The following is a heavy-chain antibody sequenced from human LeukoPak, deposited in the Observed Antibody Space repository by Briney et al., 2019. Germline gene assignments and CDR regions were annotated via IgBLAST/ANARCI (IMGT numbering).Heavy chain of an antibody. CDR1: GFTFSSYA. CDR2: ITSSGGST. D-gene: IGHD2-2*01. CDR3: AKDRDIVVVPAATDYYFDY. J-gene: IGHJ4*02. Sequence: GGSLRLSCAASGFTFSSYAMSWVRQAPGKGLEWVSSITSSGGSTYYAGSVKGQFTISRDNSKNTVYLQMNSLRAEDTAIYYCAKDRDIVVVPAATDYYFDYWGQGTLVTVSS. V-gene: IGHV3-23*01.